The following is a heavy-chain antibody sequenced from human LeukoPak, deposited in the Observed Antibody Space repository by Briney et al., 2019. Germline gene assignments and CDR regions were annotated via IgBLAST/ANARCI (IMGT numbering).Heavy chain of an antibody. CDR3: ARGSSSWYTGTVDAFDI. Sequence: PGRSLRLSCAASGFTFSSYGMHWVRQAPGKGLEWVAVISYDGSNKYYADSVKGRFTISRDNSKNTLYLQMNSLRAEDTAVYYCARGSSSWYTGTVDAFDIWGQGTMVTVSS. J-gene: IGHJ3*02. CDR2: ISYDGSNK. V-gene: IGHV3-30*03. CDR1: GFTFSSYG. D-gene: IGHD6-13*01.